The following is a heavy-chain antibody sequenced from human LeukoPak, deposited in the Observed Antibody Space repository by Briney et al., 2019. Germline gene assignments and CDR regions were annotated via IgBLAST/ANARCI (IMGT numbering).Heavy chain of an antibody. J-gene: IGHJ4*02. CDR1: GFTFSSYA. V-gene: IGHV3-30-3*01. D-gene: IGHD3-22*01. Sequence: PGGSLRLSCAASGFTFSSYAMHWVRQAPGKGLEWVAVISYDGSNKYYADSVKGRFTISRDNSKNTLYLQMNSLRAEDTAVYYCAREGGDYYDSGLGYWGQGTLVTVFS. CDR2: ISYDGSNK. CDR3: AREGGDYYDSGLGY.